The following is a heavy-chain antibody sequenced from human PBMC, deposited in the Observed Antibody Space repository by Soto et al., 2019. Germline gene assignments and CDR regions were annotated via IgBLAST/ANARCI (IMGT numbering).Heavy chain of an antibody. J-gene: IGHJ5*02. V-gene: IGHV3-23*01. CDR3: AKGYCSSTSCPGKNWFDP. D-gene: IGHD2-2*01. CDR2: ISGSGGST. CDR1: GFTFSSYA. Sequence: GGSLRLSCAASGFTFSSYAMSWVRQAPGKGLEWVSAISGSGGSTYYADSVKGRFTISRDNSKNTLYLQMNSLRAEDTAVYYCAKGYCSSTSCPGKNWFDPWGQGTLVTVSS.